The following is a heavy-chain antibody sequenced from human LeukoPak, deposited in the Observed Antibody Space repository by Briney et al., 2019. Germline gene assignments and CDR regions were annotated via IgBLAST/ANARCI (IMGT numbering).Heavy chain of an antibody. J-gene: IGHJ5*02. CDR2: INPNSGGT. Sequence: ASVKVSXKASGYTFTGYYMHWVRQAPGQGLEWMGWINPNSGGTNYAQKFQGRVTMTRDTSISTAYMELSRLRSDDTAVYYCARSRVPAAHNWFDPWGQGTLVTVSS. CDR1: GYTFTGYY. V-gene: IGHV1-2*02. D-gene: IGHD2-2*01. CDR3: ARSRVPAAHNWFDP.